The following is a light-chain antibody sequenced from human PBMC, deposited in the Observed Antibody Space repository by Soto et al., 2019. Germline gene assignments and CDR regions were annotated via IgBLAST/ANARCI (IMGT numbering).Light chain of an antibody. CDR1: SSDVGDYNY. CDR2: EVT. V-gene: IGLV2-14*01. CDR3: LSHTGSRTL. Sequence: QSVLTQPASVSGSPGQSITISCTGASSDVGDYNYVSWYQEHLGQVPKLIIFEVTTRPSGVSDRFSGSRSGNTASLTISGLQAEDEADYYCLSHTGSRTLFGGGTKLTVL. J-gene: IGLJ3*02.